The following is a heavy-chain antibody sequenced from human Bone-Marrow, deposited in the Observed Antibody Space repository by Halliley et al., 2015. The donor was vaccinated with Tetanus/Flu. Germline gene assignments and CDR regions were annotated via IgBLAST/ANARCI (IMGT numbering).Heavy chain of an antibody. Sequence: WVSSISGSSTYIYYADSVKGRFSISRDTAKNSVYLQINSLRAEDTAVYYCAPLGSGSGYYYGMDVWGQGTTVTVSS. D-gene: IGHD1-26*01. CDR3: APLGSGSGYYYGMDV. CDR2: ISGSSTYI. V-gene: IGHV3-21*06. J-gene: IGHJ6*02.